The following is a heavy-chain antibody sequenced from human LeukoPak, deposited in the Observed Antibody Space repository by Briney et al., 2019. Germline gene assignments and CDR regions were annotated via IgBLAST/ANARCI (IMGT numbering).Heavy chain of an antibody. J-gene: IGHJ6*03. Sequence: GGSLRLSCAASGFAFISTIIHWVRQAPGKGLEWLSYSSTVTGNIYYADSVKGRFTISRDNAKNSLYLQMSSLRAEDTALYFCATTGNYYDMDVWGKGTTVTVSS. D-gene: IGHD1-1*01. CDR1: GFAFISTI. V-gene: IGHV3-48*04. CDR2: SSTVTGNI. CDR3: ATTGNYYDMDV.